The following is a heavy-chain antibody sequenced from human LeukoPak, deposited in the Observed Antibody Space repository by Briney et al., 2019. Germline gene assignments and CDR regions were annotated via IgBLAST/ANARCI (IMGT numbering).Heavy chain of an antibody. V-gene: IGHV4-61*02. CDR1: GGSISSGSYY. Sequence: SETLSLTCTVSGGSISSGSYYWSWIRQPAGKGLEWIGRIYTTGSTNYNPSLKSRVTISVDTSKNQFSLKLSSVTAADTAVYYCARGEYYYDVCGQGTLVTVSS. CDR2: IYTTGST. J-gene: IGHJ4*02. CDR3: ARGEYYYDV. D-gene: IGHD3-10*01.